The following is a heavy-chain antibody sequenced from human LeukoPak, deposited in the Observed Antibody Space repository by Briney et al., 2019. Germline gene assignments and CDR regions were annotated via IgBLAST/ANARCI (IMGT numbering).Heavy chain of an antibody. Sequence: GGSLRLSCAASGFTFSTYAMCWVRQAPGKGLEWVSGISISGGSAYYADSVRGRFTISRDNSKNTLYLQMNRLRAEDTAVYYCAKDRDLLFANCWFDLWGQGILVTVSS. CDR2: ISISGGSA. D-gene: IGHD3-10*01. CDR1: GFTFSTYA. V-gene: IGHV3-23*01. J-gene: IGHJ5*02. CDR3: AKDRDLLFANCWFDL.